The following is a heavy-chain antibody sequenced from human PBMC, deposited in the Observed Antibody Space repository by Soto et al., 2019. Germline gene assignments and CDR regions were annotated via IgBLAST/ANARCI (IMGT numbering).Heavy chain of an antibody. V-gene: IGHV1-46*01. CDR3: ARGGPDLATIGGFDY. CDR2: IHYSGATP. D-gene: IGHD3-16*01. Sequence: GASVKVSCKASGYTFTNYYMHWVRQAPGQGLEWMGVIHYSGATPTYAQKFQGRVTMARDTSTSTVYVELSSLTSEGTAVYYCARGGPDLATIGGFDYWGQGTLVTVSS. CDR1: GYTFTNYY. J-gene: IGHJ4*02.